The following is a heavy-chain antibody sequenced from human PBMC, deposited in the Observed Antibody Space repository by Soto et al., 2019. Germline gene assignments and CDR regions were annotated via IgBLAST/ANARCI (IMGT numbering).Heavy chain of an antibody. J-gene: IGHJ4*02. CDR2: ISYDGSNQ. Sequence: QVQLVESGGGVVQPGRSLRLSCAASGFTFSSYGMHWVRQAPGKGLEWVAVISYDGSNQYYADSVKGRFTISRDNSKNTLYLQMNSLRAEDTAVYYCAKDLRGSAESDYWGQGTLVTVSS. V-gene: IGHV3-30*18. CDR1: GFTFSSYG. CDR3: AKDLRGSAESDY.